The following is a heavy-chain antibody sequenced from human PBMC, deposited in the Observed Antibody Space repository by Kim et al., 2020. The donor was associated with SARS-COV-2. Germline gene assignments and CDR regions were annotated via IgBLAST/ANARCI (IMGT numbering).Heavy chain of an antibody. CDR1: GGSVSSGSYY. J-gene: IGHJ3*02. D-gene: IGHD5-12*01. CDR2: IYYSGST. V-gene: IGHV4-61*01. Sequence: SESLSLTCTVSGGSVSSGSYYWSWIRQPPGKGLEWIGYIYYSGSTNYNPSLKSRVTISVDTSKNQFSLKLSSVTAADTAVYYCARGGEEWLDAFDIWGQGTMVTVSS. CDR3: ARGGEEWLDAFDI.